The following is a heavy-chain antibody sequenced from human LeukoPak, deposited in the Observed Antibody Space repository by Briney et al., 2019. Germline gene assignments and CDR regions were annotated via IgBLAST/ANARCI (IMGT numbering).Heavy chain of an antibody. CDR2: IAGTGDGT. CDR3: AKAGLVRGGALDS. V-gene: IGHV3-23*01. CDR1: GFTFSTYA. Sequence: GGSLRLSCAASGFTFSTYAMTWVRQAPGKGLEWVSSIAGTGDGTSAADSVKGRFTISRDSSRHTLYLQMNSLRVEDTAVYYCAKAGLVRGGALDSWGQGTLVTVSS. J-gene: IGHJ4*02. D-gene: IGHD4/OR15-4a*01.